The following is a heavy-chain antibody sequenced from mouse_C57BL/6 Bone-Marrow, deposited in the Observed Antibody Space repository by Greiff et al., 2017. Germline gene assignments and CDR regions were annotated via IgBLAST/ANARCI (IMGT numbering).Heavy chain of an antibody. J-gene: IGHJ2*01. CDR1: GYTFTSYG. D-gene: IGHD1-1*01. V-gene: IGHV1-81*01. CDR3: ARQDYGSSPDY. CDR2: IYPRSGNT. Sequence: CKASGYTFTSYGISWVKQRTGQGLEWIGEIYPRSGNTYYNEKFKGKATLTADKSSSTAYMELRSLTSEDSAVYFCARQDYGSSPDYWGQGTTRTVSS.